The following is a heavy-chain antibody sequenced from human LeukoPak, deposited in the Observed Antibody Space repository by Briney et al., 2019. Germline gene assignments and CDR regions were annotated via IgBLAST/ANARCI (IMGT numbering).Heavy chain of an antibody. CDR1: GFTFSSYA. D-gene: IGHD6-19*01. CDR3: AKPGDPGYSSGWSSFDY. J-gene: IGHJ4*02. CDR2: ISGSGGST. V-gene: IGHV3-23*01. Sequence: AGGSLRLSCAASGFTFSSYAMSWVRQAPGKGLEWVSAISGSGGSTYYADSVKGRFTISRDNSKNTLYLQMNSLRAEDTAVYYCAKPGDPGYSSGWSSFDYWGQGTLVTVSS.